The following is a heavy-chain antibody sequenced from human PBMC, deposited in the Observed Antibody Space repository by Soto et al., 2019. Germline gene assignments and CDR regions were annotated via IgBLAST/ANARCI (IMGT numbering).Heavy chain of an antibody. J-gene: IGHJ6*02. CDR2: IYPGDSDT. Sequence: PGESLKISCKGSGYSFTSYWIGWVLQMPGKGLEWMGIIYPGDSDTRYSPSFQGQVTISAGKSISTAYLQWSSLKASDTAMYYCARTAAGGKYYYGMDVWGQGTTVTVSS. CDR1: GYSFTSYW. CDR3: ARTAAGGKYYYGMDV. V-gene: IGHV5-51*01. D-gene: IGHD6-13*01.